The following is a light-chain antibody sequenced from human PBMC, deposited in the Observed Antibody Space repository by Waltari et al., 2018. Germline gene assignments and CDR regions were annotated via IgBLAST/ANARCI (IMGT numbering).Light chain of an antibody. CDR1: QSVLHSSNNKNY. J-gene: IGKJ4*01. CDR2: WAS. CDR3: QQYYNAPLT. V-gene: IGKV4-1*01. Sequence: DIVMTQSPDSLALSLGEGATINCKSSQSVLHSSNNKNYLAWYQQKPGQPPNLLIYWASTRESGVPDRFSGSGSGTDFTLTISSLQAEDVAVYYCQQYYNAPLTFGGGTKVEIK.